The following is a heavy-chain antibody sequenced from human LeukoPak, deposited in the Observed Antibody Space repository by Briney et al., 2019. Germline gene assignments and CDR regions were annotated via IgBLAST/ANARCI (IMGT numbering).Heavy chain of an antibody. J-gene: IGHJ6*03. CDR3: ARGEYSSSIGYYYYYMDV. Sequence: SETLSLTRAVYGGSFSGYYWSWIRQPPGEGLEWIGEINHSGSTNYNPSLKSRVTISVDTSKNQLSLKLSSVTAADTAVYYCARGEYSSSIGYYYYYMDVWGKGTTVTVSS. V-gene: IGHV4-34*01. CDR2: INHSGST. D-gene: IGHD6-6*01. CDR1: GGSFSGYY.